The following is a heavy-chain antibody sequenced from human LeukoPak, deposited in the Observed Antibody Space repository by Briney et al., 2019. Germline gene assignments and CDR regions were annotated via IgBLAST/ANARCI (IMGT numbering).Heavy chain of an antibody. CDR2: ISAYNGNT. J-gene: IGHJ1*01. D-gene: IGHD3-22*01. CDR1: GYTFTSYG. CDR3: ATTSSFLADYYDSSGYYYFQH. V-gene: IGHV1-18*01. Sequence: ASVKVSCKASGYTFTSYGISWVRQAPGQGLEWMGWISAYNGNTNYAQKLQGRVTMTTDTSTSTAYTELRSLRSDDTAVYYCATTSSFLADYYDSSGYYYFQHWGQGTLVTVSS.